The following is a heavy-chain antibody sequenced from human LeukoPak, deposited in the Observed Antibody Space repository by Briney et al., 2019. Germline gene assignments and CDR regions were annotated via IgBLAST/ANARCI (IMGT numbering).Heavy chain of an antibody. CDR3: AKAKGSGSYRYYYYYYYMDV. Sequence: GGSLRLSCAAYGFTFSSYGMHWVRQAPGKGLEWVAFIRYDGSNKYYADSVKGRFTISRDNSKNTLYLQMNSLRAEDTAVYYCAKAKGSGSYRYYYYYYYMDVWGKGTTVTISS. V-gene: IGHV3-30*02. CDR2: IRYDGSNK. CDR1: GFTFSSYG. D-gene: IGHD3-10*01. J-gene: IGHJ6*03.